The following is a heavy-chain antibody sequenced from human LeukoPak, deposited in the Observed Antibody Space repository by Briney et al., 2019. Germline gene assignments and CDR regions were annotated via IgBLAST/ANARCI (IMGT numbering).Heavy chain of an antibody. CDR3: ANNGGVAVAGSFDY. CDR1: GFTFSSYA. D-gene: IGHD6-19*01. CDR2: ISGTGGST. V-gene: IGHV3-23*01. J-gene: IGHJ4*02. Sequence: GGSLRLSCAASGFTFSSYAMTWVRQAPGKGLEWVSSISGTGGSTFYADSVKGRFTISRDNSKNTLYMQMNSLRAEDTAVYYCANNGGVAVAGSFDYWGQGTLVTVSS.